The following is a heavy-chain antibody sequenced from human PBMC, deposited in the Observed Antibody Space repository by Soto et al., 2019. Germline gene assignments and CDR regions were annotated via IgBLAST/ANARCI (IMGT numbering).Heavy chain of an antibody. CDR1: GYTFTGNY. V-gene: IGHV1-2*02. D-gene: IGHD2-2*01. Sequence: ASVKVYCKASGYTFTGNYMHWVRQAPGQGLEWMALINPTTGGTNYAQKFQGRVTMTWDTSISTAYMELTRLTSDDTAIYYCARGYCSSIGCSHYFDFWGQGTLVTVS. CDR2: INPTTGGT. CDR3: ARGYCSSIGCSHYFDF. J-gene: IGHJ4*02.